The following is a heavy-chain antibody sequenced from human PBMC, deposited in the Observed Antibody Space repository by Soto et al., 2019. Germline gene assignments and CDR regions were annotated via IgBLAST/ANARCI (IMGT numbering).Heavy chain of an antibody. D-gene: IGHD3-9*01. J-gene: IGHJ3*01. CDR3: ASLNFDILTGYYAFDL. CDR1: GGSISSGNYY. CDR2: ISYSGST. Sequence: SETLSLTCTVSGGSISSGNYYWSWIRQPPGKGLEWIGFISYSGSTYYSASLKSRFTISVDTSKNQFSLKLSSVTAADTAIYYCASLNFDILTGYYAFDLWGQGTMVTVSS. V-gene: IGHV4-30-4*01.